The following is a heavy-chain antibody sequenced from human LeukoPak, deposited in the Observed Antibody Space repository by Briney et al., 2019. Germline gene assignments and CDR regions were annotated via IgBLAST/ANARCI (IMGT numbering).Heavy chain of an antibody. D-gene: IGHD4-17*01. V-gene: IGHV3-48*03. Sequence: GGSLRLSCAASGFTFSSYEMNWVRQAPGKGLEWVSYISSSGSTVYYADSVKGRFTISRDNAKNSLYLQMNSLRAEDTAVYYCAGGRYGDYPNWFDPWGQGTLVTVSS. J-gene: IGHJ5*02. CDR1: GFTFSSYE. CDR3: AGGRYGDYPNWFDP. CDR2: ISSSGSTV.